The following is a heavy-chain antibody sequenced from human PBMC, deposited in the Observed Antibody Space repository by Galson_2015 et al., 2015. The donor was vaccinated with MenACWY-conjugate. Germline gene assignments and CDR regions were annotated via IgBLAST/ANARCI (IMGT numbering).Heavy chain of an antibody. V-gene: IGHV3-7*03. CDR1: GFTFSNYW. Sequence: SLRLSCAASGFTFSNYWMSWVRQAPGKGLEWVANIKQDGSQKYYVDSLKGRFTISRDNAKNSLYLQMNSLRPEDSAVYYCARIGYSSSSFDYWGQGTLVTVSS. CDR3: ARIGYSSSSFDY. D-gene: IGHD6-13*01. J-gene: IGHJ4*02. CDR2: IKQDGSQK.